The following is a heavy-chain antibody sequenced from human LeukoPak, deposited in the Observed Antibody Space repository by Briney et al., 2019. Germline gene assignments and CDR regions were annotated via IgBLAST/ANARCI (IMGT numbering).Heavy chain of an antibody. J-gene: IGHJ5*01. CDR1: GFTVSTHY. CDR3: ARDQYYYGSGSYYPNWFDP. CDR2: ISSSGSTI. Sequence: GGPLRLSCAASGFTVSTHYMNWVRQAPGKGLEWVSYISSSGSTIYYADSVKGRFTISRDNAKNSLYLQMNSLRAEDTAVYYCARDQYYYGSGSYYPNWFDPWGQGTLVTVSS. D-gene: IGHD3-10*01. V-gene: IGHV3-48*03.